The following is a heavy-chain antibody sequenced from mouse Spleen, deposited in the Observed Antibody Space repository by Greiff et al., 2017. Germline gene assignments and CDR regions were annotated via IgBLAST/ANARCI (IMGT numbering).Heavy chain of an antibody. CDR3: ASELGAMDY. D-gene: IGHD4-1*01. J-gene: IGHJ4*01. Sequence: EVKLVESGGGLVQPGGSLRLSCATSGFTFTDYYMSWVRQPPGKALEWLGFIRNKANGYTTEYSATVKGRFTISRDNSQSILYLQMNTLRAEDSATYYWASELGAMDYWGQGTSVTVSS. CDR1: GFTFTDYY. CDR2: IRNKANGYTT. V-gene: IGHV7-3*02.